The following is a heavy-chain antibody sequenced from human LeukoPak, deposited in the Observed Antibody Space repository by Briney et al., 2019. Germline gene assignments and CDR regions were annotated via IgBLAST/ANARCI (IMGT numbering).Heavy chain of an antibody. J-gene: IGHJ6*02. CDR1: GFTFSSYW. D-gene: IGHD2-2*02. CDR2: IKQDGSEK. CDR3: ARDLKYQLLYIDYYYYYGMDV. V-gene: IGHV3-7*01. Sequence: GGSLRLSCAASGFTFSSYWMSWVRQAPGKGLEWVANIKQDGSEKYYVDSVKGRFTISRDNAKNSLYLQMNSLRAEDTAVYYCARDLKYQLLYIDYYYYYGMDVWGQGTTVTVSS.